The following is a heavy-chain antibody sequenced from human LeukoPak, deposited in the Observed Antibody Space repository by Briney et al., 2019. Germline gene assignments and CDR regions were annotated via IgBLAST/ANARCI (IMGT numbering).Heavy chain of an antibody. D-gene: IGHD5-18*01. V-gene: IGHV4-59*11. CDR2: IYYSGSSGST. CDR1: GFTFTNHP. Sequence: PGGSLRLSCVASGFTFTNHPMNWIRQPPGKGLEWIGYIYYSGSSGSTNYNPSLKSRVTISVDTSKNQFSLKLSSVTAADTAVYYCARNQRGYSYVFDYWGQGILVTVSS. CDR3: ARNQRGYSYVFDY. J-gene: IGHJ4*02.